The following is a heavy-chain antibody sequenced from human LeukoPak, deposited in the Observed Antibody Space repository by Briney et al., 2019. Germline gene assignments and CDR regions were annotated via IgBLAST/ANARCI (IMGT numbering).Heavy chain of an antibody. V-gene: IGHV3-23*01. CDR1: GFTFDTFA. CDR3: ARDGQAFNSKWDYFEY. CDR2: IGNAER. Sequence: GESLRLSCVASGFTFDTFAMSWLRMAPGKGLEWVSGIGNAERYYGDSVKRRFTISRDNSKSTIYLHMNNLRAEDTALYYCARDGQAFNSKWDYFEYWGQGTPVTVSS. J-gene: IGHJ4*02. D-gene: IGHD2-8*01.